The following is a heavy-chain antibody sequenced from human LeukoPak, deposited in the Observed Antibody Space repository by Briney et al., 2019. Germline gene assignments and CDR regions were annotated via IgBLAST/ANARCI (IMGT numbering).Heavy chain of an antibody. J-gene: IGHJ5*02. D-gene: IGHD2-2*02. CDR1: GYTFTSYY. CDR3: ARAAVVPAAIGGNWFDP. CDR2: INPSGGST. V-gene: IGHV1-46*01. Sequence: GASVKVSCKASGYTFTSYYMHWVRQAPGQGLEWMGIINPSGGSTSYAQKFQGRVTMTRDTSTSTVYMELSSLRSEDTAVYYCARAAVVPAAIGGNWFDPWGQGTLVTVSS.